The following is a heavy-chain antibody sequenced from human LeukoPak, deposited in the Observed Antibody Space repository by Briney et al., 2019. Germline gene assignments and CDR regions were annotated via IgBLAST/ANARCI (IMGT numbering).Heavy chain of an antibody. V-gene: IGHV4-59*08. CDR2: IHYSGST. Sequence: SETLSLTCTVSGGSISSYYWSWIRQPPGKGLEWIGYIHYSGSTNYNPSLKSRVTISVDTSKNQFSLKLSSVTAADTAVYYCARLHRGNDAFDIWGQGTMVTVSS. J-gene: IGHJ3*02. CDR3: ARLHRGNDAFDI. D-gene: IGHD1-14*01. CDR1: GGSISSYY.